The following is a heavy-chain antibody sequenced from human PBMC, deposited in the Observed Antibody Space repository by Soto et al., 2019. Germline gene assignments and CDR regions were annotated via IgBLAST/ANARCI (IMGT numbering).Heavy chain of an antibody. CDR1: GFSFSHYG. CDR3: ARDREREQLGYYGVDV. CDR2: ISYDGSHK. V-gene: IGHV3-30*03. Sequence: QVQVVESGGGVVQPGRSLRLSCVASGFSFSHYGMQWVRQAPGKGLEGGAVISYDGSHKYYGESVTGRFTISRDNSKNTLYLHVSSLRRDETALYFCARDREREQLGYYGVDVWGQGTTVAVSS. J-gene: IGHJ6*02. D-gene: IGHD6-13*01.